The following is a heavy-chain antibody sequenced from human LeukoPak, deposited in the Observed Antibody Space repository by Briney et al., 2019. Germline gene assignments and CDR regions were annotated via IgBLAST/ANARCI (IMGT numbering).Heavy chain of an antibody. J-gene: IGHJ4*02. Sequence: PGGSLRLSCAASGFTFSIYSMNWVRQAPGKGLEWVSYISSSSSTIYYADSVKGRFTISRDNAKNSLYLQMDSLRDEDTAVYYCARIRSSRGWYGSDYWGQGTLVTGSS. V-gene: IGHV3-48*02. CDR3: ARIRSSRGWYGSDY. CDR1: GFTFSIYS. D-gene: IGHD6-19*01. CDR2: ISSSSSTI.